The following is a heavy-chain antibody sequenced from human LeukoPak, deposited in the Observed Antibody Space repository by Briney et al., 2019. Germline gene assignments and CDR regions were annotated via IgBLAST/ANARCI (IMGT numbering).Heavy chain of an antibody. CDR3: ARDGRDCSGGSCYPTSSRYYYDL. Sequence: SETLSLTCTVSGGSISSGDYYWSWIRQPPGKGLEWIGYIYYSGSTYYNPSLKSRVTISVDTSKNQFSLMLSSVTAADTAVYYCARDGRDCSGGSCYPTSSRYYYDLWGQGTLVTVSS. J-gene: IGHJ4*02. V-gene: IGHV4-30-4*01. D-gene: IGHD2-15*01. CDR2: IYYSGST. CDR1: GGSISSGDYY.